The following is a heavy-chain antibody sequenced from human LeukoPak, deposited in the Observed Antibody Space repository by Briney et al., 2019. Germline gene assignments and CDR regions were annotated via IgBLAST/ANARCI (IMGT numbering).Heavy chain of an antibody. CDR1: GYTFTNYD. V-gene: IGHV1-8*01. J-gene: IGHJ4*02. CDR2: MNPNSGNT. Sequence: ASVNVSCKASGYTFTNYDINWVRQATGQGLEWMGWMNPNSGNTGYAQKFQGRVTMTRNTSISTAYMELSSLRSEDTAVYYCARGRLDITMVRGVIITEYYFDYWGQGTLVTVSS. D-gene: IGHD3-10*01. CDR3: ARGRLDITMVRGVIITEYYFDY.